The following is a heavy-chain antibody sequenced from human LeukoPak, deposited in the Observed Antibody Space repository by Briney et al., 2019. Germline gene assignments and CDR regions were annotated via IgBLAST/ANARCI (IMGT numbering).Heavy chain of an antibody. V-gene: IGHV4-4*02. CDR2: ILHSGSS. D-gene: IGHD1-1*01. Sequence: PSETLSLTCAVSGASISNDHWWRWVRQPPGKGLEWIGEILHSGSSNYNPSLKSRVTMSMDKSKNDFSLKLTSVTAADTALYYCARVTGNAAFDVWGQGTMVTVSS. CDR3: ARVTGNAAFDV. J-gene: IGHJ3*01. CDR1: GASISNDHW.